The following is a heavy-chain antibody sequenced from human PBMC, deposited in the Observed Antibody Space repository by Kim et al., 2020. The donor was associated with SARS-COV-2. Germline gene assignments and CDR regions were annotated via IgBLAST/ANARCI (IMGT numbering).Heavy chain of an antibody. CDR2: IYYSGST. Sequence: SETLSLTCTVSGGSISSSSYYWGWIRQPPGKGLEWIGSIYYSGSTYYNPSLKSRVTISVDTSKNQFSLKLSSVTAADTAVYYCARHDTIFGVVIYLSVAFDIWGQGTMVTVSS. D-gene: IGHD3-3*01. J-gene: IGHJ3*02. V-gene: IGHV4-39*01. CDR1: GGSISSSSYY. CDR3: ARHDTIFGVVIYLSVAFDI.